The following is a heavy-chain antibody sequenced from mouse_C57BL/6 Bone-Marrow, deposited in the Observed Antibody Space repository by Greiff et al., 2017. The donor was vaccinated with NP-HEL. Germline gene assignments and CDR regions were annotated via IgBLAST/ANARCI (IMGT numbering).Heavy chain of an antibody. Sequence: QVQLQQPGAELVKPGASVKLSCKASGYTFTSYWMHWVKQRPGQGLEWIGMIHPNSGSTNYNEKFKSKATLTVDKSSSTAYMQLSSLTSEDSAVYYCARGEGIYYDYDGFDYWGQGTTLTVSS. D-gene: IGHD2-4*01. CDR2: IHPNSGST. CDR3: ARGEGIYYDYDGFDY. CDR1: GYTFTSYW. V-gene: IGHV1-64*01. J-gene: IGHJ2*01.